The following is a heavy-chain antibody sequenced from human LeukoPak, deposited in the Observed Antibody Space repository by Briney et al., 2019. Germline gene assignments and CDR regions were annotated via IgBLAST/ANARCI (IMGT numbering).Heavy chain of an antibody. Sequence: SETLSLTCTVSGDSISSYYWSWFRQPPGKGLEWIGYIYYSGSSNYNPSLKSRVTISVDTSKNQVSLKLSSVTAADTAVYYCARAKKAVAGFFDYWGQGPLVTVSS. J-gene: IGHJ4*02. V-gene: IGHV4-59*01. D-gene: IGHD6-19*01. CDR1: GDSISSYY. CDR2: IYYSGSS. CDR3: ARAKKAVAGFFDY.